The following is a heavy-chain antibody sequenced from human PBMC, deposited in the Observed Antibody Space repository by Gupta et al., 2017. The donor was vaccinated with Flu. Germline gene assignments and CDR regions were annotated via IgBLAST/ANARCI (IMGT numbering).Heavy chain of an antibody. CDR1: NFSSSA. J-gene: IGHJ5*02. Sequence: NFSSSAMTWVRQDTGKGLQWVSAISGSGLSKYYADCGPGRFTISRDNSKNTLDLQMNNLGVEDTAIYYCESSLPEGNLWGQGTRVAVSS. CDR3: ESSLPEGNL. V-gene: IGHV3-23*01. D-gene: IGHD6-19*01. CDR2: ISGSGLSK.